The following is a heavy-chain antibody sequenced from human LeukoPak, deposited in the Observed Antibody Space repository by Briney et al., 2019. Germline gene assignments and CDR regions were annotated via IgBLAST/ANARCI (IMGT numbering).Heavy chain of an antibody. CDR1: GFTFSTYW. D-gene: IGHD2-2*01. Sequence: GGSQRLSCAASGFTFSTYWMSWVRQAPGKGLEWVANIKLDGSEKYYVDSVKGRFTVSRDNAKSSLYLQMNSLRAEDTAVYYCASFSASRYYFEYWGQGTLVTVSS. CDR2: IKLDGSEK. CDR3: ASFSASRYYFEY. V-gene: IGHV3-7*01. J-gene: IGHJ4*02.